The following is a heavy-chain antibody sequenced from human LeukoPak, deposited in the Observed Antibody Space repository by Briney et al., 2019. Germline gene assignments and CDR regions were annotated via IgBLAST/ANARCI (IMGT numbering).Heavy chain of an antibody. D-gene: IGHD2-2*01. CDR1: GASISSTSYY. V-gene: IGHV4-39*07. Sequence: ASETLSLTCTVSGASISSTSYYWGWIRQPPGKGLEWIGSTYYRGTTYYNPSLKSRVTISVDTSKNQFSLQLSSVTAADTAVYYCAKRYCSSTTCYDDRGAFDYWGQGTLVTVSS. J-gene: IGHJ4*02. CDR2: TYYRGTT. CDR3: AKRYCSSTTCYDDRGAFDY.